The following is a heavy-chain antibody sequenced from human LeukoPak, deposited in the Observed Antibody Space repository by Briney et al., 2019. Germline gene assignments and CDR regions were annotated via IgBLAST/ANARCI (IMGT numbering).Heavy chain of an antibody. Sequence: SETLSLTCTVSGGSISSSSYYWGWIRQPPGKGLEWIGSIYYSGSTYYNPSLKSRVTISVDTSKNQFSLKLSSVTAADTAVYYCARLERQWLFTLDYWGQGTLVTVSS. D-gene: IGHD6-19*01. CDR1: GGSISSSSYY. CDR2: IYYSGST. V-gene: IGHV4-39*01. J-gene: IGHJ4*02. CDR3: ARLERQWLFTLDY.